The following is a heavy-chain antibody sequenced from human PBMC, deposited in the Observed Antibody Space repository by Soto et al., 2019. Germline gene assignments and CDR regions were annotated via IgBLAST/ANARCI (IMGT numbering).Heavy chain of an antibody. J-gene: IGHJ6*02. V-gene: IGHV3-23*01. CDR2: ITASGGST. CDR1: QFTFSNFV. Sequence: EVQLLESGGGLIEPGGSLRLSCTGSQFTFSNFVMSWVRQVPGKGLEWLLCITASGGSTYYADSVKGRFSVSRDNSKNTLYLQLNSLEAEDTAVYHCAVHLGQNYYTLDVWGQGTTVHVSS. CDR3: AVHLGQNYYTLDV.